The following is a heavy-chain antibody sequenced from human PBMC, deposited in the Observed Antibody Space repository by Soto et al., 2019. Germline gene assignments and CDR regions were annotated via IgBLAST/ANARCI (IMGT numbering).Heavy chain of an antibody. J-gene: IGHJ4*02. D-gene: IGHD6-6*01. V-gene: IGHV3-21*01. Sequence: GGSLRLSCAASGFTFSSYSMNWVRQAPGKGLEWVSSISSSSSYIYYADSVKGRFTISRDNAKNSLYLQMNSLRAEDTAVYYCARVWESSSSLELDYWGQGTLVTVSS. CDR1: GFTFSSYS. CDR3: ARVWESSSSLELDY. CDR2: ISSSSSYI.